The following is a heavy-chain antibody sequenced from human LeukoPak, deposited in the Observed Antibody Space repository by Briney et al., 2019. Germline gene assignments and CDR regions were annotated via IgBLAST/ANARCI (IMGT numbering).Heavy chain of an antibody. Sequence: SETLSLTCTVSGGALSSGGCYWTWIRQPPGKGLEWIGNIYHSGTPYYNPSLKSRVTLSVDRSKNQFSLKMTSVTAADTAVYYCARDNIPVAGTGLSWFDPWGQGTLVTVSS. CDR3: ARDNIPVAGTGLSWFDP. V-gene: IGHV4-30-2*01. D-gene: IGHD6-13*01. J-gene: IGHJ5*02. CDR2: IYHSGTP. CDR1: GGALSSGGCY.